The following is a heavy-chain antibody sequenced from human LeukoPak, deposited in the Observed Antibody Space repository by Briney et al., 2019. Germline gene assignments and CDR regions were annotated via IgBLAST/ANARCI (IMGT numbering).Heavy chain of an antibody. J-gene: IGHJ5*02. CDR3: ARAQGPYYYAGGVDNWFDP. CDR2: ISSSSSYI. CDR1: GFTFSSYS. V-gene: IGHV3-21*01. D-gene: IGHD3-10*02. Sequence: GGSLRLSCAASGFTFSSYSMNWVRQAPGKGLEWVSSISSSSSYIYYADSVKGRFTISRDNAKNSLYLQMNSLRAEDTAVYYCARAQGPYYYAGGVDNWFDPWGQGTLVTVSS.